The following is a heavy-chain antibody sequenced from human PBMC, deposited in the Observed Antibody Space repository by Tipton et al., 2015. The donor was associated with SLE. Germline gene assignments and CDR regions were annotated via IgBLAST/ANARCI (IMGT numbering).Heavy chain of an antibody. V-gene: IGHV4-39*07. CDR3: ARASGGLLPFDY. D-gene: IGHD3-22*01. J-gene: IGHJ4*02. CDR1: GDSISTGPYY. CDR2: LFYSGSS. Sequence: TLSLTCIVSGDSISTGPYYWGWIRQPPGKGLEWIGSLFYSGSSYYNPSLKSRVAISVDTSKNQFSLKLSSVTAADTAVYYCARASGGLLPFDYWGQGTLVTVSS.